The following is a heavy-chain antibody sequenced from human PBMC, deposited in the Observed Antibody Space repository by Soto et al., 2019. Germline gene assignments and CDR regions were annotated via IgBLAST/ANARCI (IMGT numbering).Heavy chain of an antibody. CDR1: GFTFSSYW. CDR2: IKHDGSEK. CDR3: ARNRIGSSWHREYFQH. D-gene: IGHD6-13*01. J-gene: IGHJ1*01. V-gene: IGHV3-7*03. Sequence: GGSLRLSCAASGFTFSSYWMSWVRQAPGKRLEWVANIKHDGSEKYYVDSVEGRFTISRDNGKNSLYLQMSSLRAEDTAVYFCARNRIGSSWHREYFQHWGQGTLVTVSS.